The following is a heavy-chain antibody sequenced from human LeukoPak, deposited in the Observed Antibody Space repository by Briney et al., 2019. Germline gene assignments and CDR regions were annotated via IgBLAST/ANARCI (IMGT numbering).Heavy chain of an antibody. CDR2: INWDGGGT. D-gene: IGHD1-1*01. CDR3: AKERAGYGAGIDD. Sequence: GGSLRLSCAASGVTFDDYVRYWVRQAPGKGLEWVSLINWDGGGTYYADSVKGRFTISRDNSKNFLYLQMNSLSVEDTALYYCAKERAGYGAGIDDWGQGTLVTVSS. V-gene: IGHV3-43D*03. J-gene: IGHJ4*02. CDR1: GVTFDDYV.